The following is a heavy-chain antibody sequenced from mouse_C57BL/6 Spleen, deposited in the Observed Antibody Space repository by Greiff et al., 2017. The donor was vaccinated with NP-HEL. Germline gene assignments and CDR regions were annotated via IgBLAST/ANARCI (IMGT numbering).Heavy chain of an antibody. CDR1: GFTFSSYA. J-gene: IGHJ4*01. CDR3: ASDKEGIYDDAMDY. Sequence: EVMLVESGGGLVKPGGSLKLSCAASGFTFSSYAMSWVRQTPEKRLEWVATISDGGSYTYYPDNVKGRFTISRDNAKNNLYLQMSHLKSEDTAMYYCASDKEGIYDDAMDYWGQGTSVTVSS. V-gene: IGHV5-4*03. CDR2: ISDGGSYT. D-gene: IGHD2-12*01.